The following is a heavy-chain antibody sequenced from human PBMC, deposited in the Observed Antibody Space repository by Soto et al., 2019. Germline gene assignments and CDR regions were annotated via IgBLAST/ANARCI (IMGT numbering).Heavy chain of an antibody. CDR1: GFIFGSYA. CDR2: ISGSEGKT. Sequence: PGGSLRLSCAASGFIFGSYALSWVRQAPGKGLEWVSTISGSEGKTFYADSVKGRFSISRDTSQSTLYLQMNSLRADDTAMYYCARWSYLDYWGQGTRVTVSS. D-gene: IGHD3-3*01. CDR3: ARWSYLDY. V-gene: IGHV3-23*01. J-gene: IGHJ4*02.